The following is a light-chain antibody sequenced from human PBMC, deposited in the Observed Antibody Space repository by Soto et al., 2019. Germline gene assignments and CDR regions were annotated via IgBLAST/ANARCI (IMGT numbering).Light chain of an antibody. CDR2: DVS. J-gene: IGLJ1*01. CDR1: SSDVGAYNY. Sequence: QSVLTQPASVSGSPGQSITISCTGTSSDVGAYNYVSWYQQHPGKAPKLMIYDVSNRPSGISNRFSGSKAGNTASLTNSGLQAEDEADYYCSSYTSSSTLYVFGTGTKLTVL. V-gene: IGLV2-14*01. CDR3: SSYTSSSTLYV.